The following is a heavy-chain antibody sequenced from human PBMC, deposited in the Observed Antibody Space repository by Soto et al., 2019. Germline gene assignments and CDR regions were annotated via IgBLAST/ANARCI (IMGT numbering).Heavy chain of an antibody. CDR1: GGSISSSDW. CDR2: VYHSGST. V-gene: IGHV4-4*02. Sequence: QVQLQESGPGLIKPSGTLSLTCAVSGGSISSSDWWSWVRQPPGKGLEWIGDVYHSGSTNYNPSLKGRVIISLGKPKNQFSLRLSSVTAADTAMYYCARYSSSPLNYYYFAMDVWGQGTTVTVSS. D-gene: IGHD6-13*01. J-gene: IGHJ6*02. CDR3: ARYSSSPLNYYYFAMDV.